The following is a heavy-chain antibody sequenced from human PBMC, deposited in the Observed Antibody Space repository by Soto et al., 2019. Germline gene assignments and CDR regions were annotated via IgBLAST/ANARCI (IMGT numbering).Heavy chain of an antibody. D-gene: IGHD6-6*01. CDR2: ISAYNGDT. V-gene: IGHV1-18*04. CDR3: ARDVIAVRPGCFDP. J-gene: IGHJ5*02. CDR1: GYSFSSYG. Sequence: QVQLVQSGAEVKKPGASVKVSCKASGYSFSSYGISWVRQAPGQGLEWMGWISAYNGDTNYAQKFQDRVTMTTDRSTGTAYMELRSLRSDDTAVYYCARDVIAVRPGCFDPWGQGTLVTVSS.